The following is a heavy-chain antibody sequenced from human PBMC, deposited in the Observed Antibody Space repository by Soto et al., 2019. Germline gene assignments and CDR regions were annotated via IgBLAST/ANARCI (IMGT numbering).Heavy chain of an antibody. Sequence: QVQLVQSGAEVKKPGSSVKVSCKASGGTFSSYSINWVRQAPGQGLEWMGEIIPIFGTANYEQKFQGRVMITADESTSTAYMELSSLRSEDMAVYYCARDGGRHSGGIDYWGQGTLVTVSS. V-gene: IGHV1-69*01. J-gene: IGHJ4*02. CDR1: GGTFSSYS. CDR2: IIPIFGTA. D-gene: IGHD1-26*01. CDR3: ARDGGRHSGGIDY.